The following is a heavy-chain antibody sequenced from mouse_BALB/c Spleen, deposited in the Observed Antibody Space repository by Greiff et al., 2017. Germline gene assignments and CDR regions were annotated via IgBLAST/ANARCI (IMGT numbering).Heavy chain of an antibody. CDR3: AEQRDPYYRYDGVYYAMDY. J-gene: IGHJ4*01. Sequence: VKLVESGPGLVAPSQSLSITCTVSGFSLTSYGVSWVRQPPGKGLEWLGVIWGDGSTNYHSALISRLSISKDNSKSQVFLKLNSLQTDDTATYYCAEQRDPYYRYDGVYYAMDYWGQGTSVTVSS. V-gene: IGHV2-3*01. CDR1: GFSLTSYG. CDR2: IWGDGST. D-gene: IGHD2-14*01.